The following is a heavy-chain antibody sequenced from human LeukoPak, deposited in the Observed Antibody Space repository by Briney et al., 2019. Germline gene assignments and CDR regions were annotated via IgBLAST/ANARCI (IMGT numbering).Heavy chain of an antibody. Sequence: SETLSLTCAVYGGSFSGYYWSWIRQPPGKGLEWIGEINHSGSTNYNPSLKSRVTISVDTSKNHFSLKLSSVTAADTAVYYCASIRDCSSTSCPSRSSDYWGQGTLVTVSS. D-gene: IGHD2-2*01. V-gene: IGHV4-34*01. CDR1: GGSFSGYY. CDR2: INHSGST. CDR3: ASIRDCSSTSCPSRSSDY. J-gene: IGHJ4*02.